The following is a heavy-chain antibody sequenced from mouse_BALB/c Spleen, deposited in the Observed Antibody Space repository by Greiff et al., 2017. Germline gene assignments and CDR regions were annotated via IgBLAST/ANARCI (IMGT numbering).Heavy chain of an antibody. V-gene: IGHV3-6*02. CDR3: AREDYRSFAY. J-gene: IGHJ3*01. CDR1: GYSITSGYY. Sequence: DVQLQESGPGLVKPSQSLSLTCSVTGYSITSGYYWNWIRQFPGNKLEWMGYISYDGSNNYNPSLKNRISITRDTSKNQFFLKLNSVTTEDTATYYCAREDYRSFAYWGQGTLVTVSA. D-gene: IGHD2-14*01. CDR2: ISYDGSN.